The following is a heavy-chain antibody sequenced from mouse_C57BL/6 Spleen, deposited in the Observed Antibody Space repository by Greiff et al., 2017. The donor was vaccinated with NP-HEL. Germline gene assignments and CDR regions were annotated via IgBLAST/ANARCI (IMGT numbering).Heavy chain of an antibody. CDR1: GYTFTSYW. J-gene: IGHJ2*01. D-gene: IGHD2-1*01. CDR3: AINYGNSYYFDY. Sequence: QVQLKESGAELAKPGASVKLSCKASGYTFTSYWMHWVKQRPGQGLEWIGYINPSSGYTKYNQKFKDKATLTADKSSSTAYMQLSSLTSEDSAVYYCAINYGNSYYFDYWGQGTTLTVSS. V-gene: IGHV1-7*01. CDR2: INPSSGYT.